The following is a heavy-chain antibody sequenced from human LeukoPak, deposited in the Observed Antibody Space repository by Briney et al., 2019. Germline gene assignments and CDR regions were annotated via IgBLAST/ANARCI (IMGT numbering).Heavy chain of an antibody. CDR3: ARSLGYSYGYGDY. J-gene: IGHJ4*02. CDR1: GYTFTGYY. D-gene: IGHD5-18*01. CDR2: INPNSGGT. V-gene: IGHV1-2*02. Sequence: ASVTVSCKASGYTFTGYYMHWVRQAPGQGLEWMGWINPNSGGTNYAQKFQGRVTMTRDTSISTAYMEPSRLRSDDTAVYYCARSLGYSYGYGDYWGQGTLVTVSS.